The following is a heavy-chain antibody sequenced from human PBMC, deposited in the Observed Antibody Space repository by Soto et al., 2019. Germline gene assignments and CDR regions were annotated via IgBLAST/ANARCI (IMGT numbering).Heavy chain of an antibody. D-gene: IGHD3-9*01. CDR2: IYYSGST. Sequence: PSGTMSLPFTSSGGPISRYYRTWSWPPQEKGLEWIGYIYYSGSTNYNPSLKSRVTISVDTSKNQFSLKLSSVTAADTAVYFCARALILTGYYIHNAFDIWGQGTMVTVSS. CDR3: ARALILTGYYIHNAFDI. J-gene: IGHJ3*02. V-gene: IGHV4-59*01. CDR1: GGPISRYY.